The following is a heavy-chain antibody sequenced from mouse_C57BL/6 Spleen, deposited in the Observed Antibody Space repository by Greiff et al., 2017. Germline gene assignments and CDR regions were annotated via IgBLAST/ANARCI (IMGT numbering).Heavy chain of an antibody. D-gene: IGHD2-3*01. Sequence: EVQGVESGGDLVKPGGSLKLSCAASGFTFSSYGMSWVRQTPDKRLEWVATISSGGSYTYYPDSVKGRFTISRDNAKNTLYLQMSSLKSEDTAMYYCARRRGFGYCSLYYAMDYWGQGTSVTVSS. J-gene: IGHJ4*01. V-gene: IGHV5-6*01. CDR3: ARRRGFGYCSLYYAMDY. CDR2: ISSGGSYT. CDR1: GFTFSSYG.